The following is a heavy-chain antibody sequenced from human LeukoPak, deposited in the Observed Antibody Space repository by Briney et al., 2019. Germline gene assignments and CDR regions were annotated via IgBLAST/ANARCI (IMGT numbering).Heavy chain of an antibody. Sequence: SETLSLTCTVSGGSISSYYWSWIRQPPGKGLEWIGYSYYRVSTNYNPSLRSRVTISVDTSKNQFSLKPTSVTAADTAVYYCARGRANYYDSSGYYYTDYWGQGTLVTVSS. J-gene: IGHJ4*02. V-gene: IGHV4-59*01. CDR1: GGSISSYY. D-gene: IGHD3-22*01. CDR2: SYYRVST. CDR3: ARGRANYYDSSGYYYTDY.